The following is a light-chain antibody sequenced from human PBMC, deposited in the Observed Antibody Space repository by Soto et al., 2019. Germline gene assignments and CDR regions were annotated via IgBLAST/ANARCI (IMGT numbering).Light chain of an antibody. CDR1: QSVLYSSNNKNY. V-gene: IGKV4-1*01. CDR2: WAS. CDR3: QQYYSTPYT. Sequence: DIVMTQSPDSLAVSLGERATINCKSSQSVLYSSNNKNYLAWYQQKPGQPPKLLIYWASTRESGGPDRFSGSGSGTDFTRTISSLQAEDGAVYYCQQYYSTPYTFGQGTKLEIK. J-gene: IGKJ2*01.